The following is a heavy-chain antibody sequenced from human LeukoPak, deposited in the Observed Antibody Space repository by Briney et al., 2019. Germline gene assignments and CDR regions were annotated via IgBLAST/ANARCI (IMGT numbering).Heavy chain of an antibody. CDR2: ISGSGTST. J-gene: IGHJ2*01. Sequence: GGSLRLSCTASGFTFSTYSMNWVRQAPGKGLEWVSHISGSGTSTNYADSVKGRFTISRDSSKNTLFLQMNSLRAEDTAVYYCARGEGSGSYYKRYFDLWGRGTLVTVSS. V-gene: IGHV3-23*01. CDR3: ARGEGSGSYYKRYFDL. D-gene: IGHD3-10*01. CDR1: GFTFSTYS.